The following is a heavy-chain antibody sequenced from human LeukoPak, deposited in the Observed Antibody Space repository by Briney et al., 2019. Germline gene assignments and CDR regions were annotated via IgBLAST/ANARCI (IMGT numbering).Heavy chain of an antibody. CDR1: GGSISSYY. J-gene: IGHJ6*03. V-gene: IGHV4-59*01. CDR3: ARGGGYCSSTSCPYYYYYYYMDV. CDR2: IYYSGST. D-gene: IGHD2-2*01. Sequence: PSETLSLTCTVSGGSISSYYGSWIRQPPGKGLEWIGYIYYSGSTNYNPSLKSRVTISVDTSKNQFSLKLSSVTAADTAVYYCARGGGYCSSTSCPYYYYYYYMDVWGKGTTVTVSS.